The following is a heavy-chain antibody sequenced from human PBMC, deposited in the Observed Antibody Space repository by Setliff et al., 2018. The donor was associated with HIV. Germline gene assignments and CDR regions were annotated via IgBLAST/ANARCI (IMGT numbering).Heavy chain of an antibody. CDR2: IYTSGSI. CDR3: ARSIVPVASGYYYFEY. D-gene: IGHD3-3*01. Sequence: SETLSLTCTVSGDSTSSYYWSWIRQPAGKGLEWIGRIYTSGSINYNPSLKSRVTISVDTSSNRFSLRLSSVAAGDTAVYYCARSIVPVASGYYYFEYWGQGTLVTAPQ. V-gene: IGHV4-4*07. CDR1: GDSTSSYY. J-gene: IGHJ4*02.